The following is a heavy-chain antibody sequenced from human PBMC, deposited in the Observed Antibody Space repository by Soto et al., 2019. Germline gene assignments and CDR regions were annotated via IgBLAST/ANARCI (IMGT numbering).Heavy chain of an antibody. Sequence: SLTCAVYGGSFNDYYWSWIRQSPERGLEWIGEIDHYGSTNFNPSLKARVTVLVDTSKKQFSLKLTSVTAADTALYYCARRGGGTYPFYFDYWGQGALVTVSS. J-gene: IGHJ4*02. D-gene: IGHD1-26*01. V-gene: IGHV4-34*01. CDR1: GGSFNDYY. CDR3: ARRGGGTYPFYFDY. CDR2: IDHYGST.